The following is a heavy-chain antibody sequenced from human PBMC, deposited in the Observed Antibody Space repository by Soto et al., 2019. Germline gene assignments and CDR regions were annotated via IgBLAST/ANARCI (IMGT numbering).Heavy chain of an antibody. D-gene: IGHD3-16*01. CDR3: ASSLGYYFDY. CDR2: IYYSGSA. CDR1: GGSISSRGYY. J-gene: IGHJ4*02. Sequence: QVQLQESGPGLVKPSQTLSLICTVSGGSISSRGYYWSCIRQRPGKGLEWIGYIYYSGSAYYNPSLKSRLTMSVDTSMSQFSLTLTSVTAADTAVYYCASSLGYYFDYWGQGTLVTVSS. V-gene: IGHV4-31*03.